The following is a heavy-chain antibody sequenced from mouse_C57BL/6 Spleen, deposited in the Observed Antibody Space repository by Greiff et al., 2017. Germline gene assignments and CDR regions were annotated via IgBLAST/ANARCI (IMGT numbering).Heavy chain of an antibody. CDR3: ANRPNDLYFDY. CDR1: GYTFTSYG. Sequence: VQLQQSGAELARPGASVKLSCKASGYTFTSYGISWVKQRTGQGLEWIGEIYPRSGNTNYNEKFKGKATLTADKSSSTAYMQLSSLTTEDSAVYSCANRPNDLYFDYWGKGTPVTVSS. CDR2: IYPRSGNT. V-gene: IGHV1-81*01. J-gene: IGHJ1*03.